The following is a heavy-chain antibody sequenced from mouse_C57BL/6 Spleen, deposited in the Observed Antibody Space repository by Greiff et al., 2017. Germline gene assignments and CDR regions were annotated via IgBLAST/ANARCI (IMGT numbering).Heavy chain of an antibody. CDR2: IDPSDSYT. CDR1: GYTFTSYW. CDR3: ARSVLRRFAMDY. Sequence: QVQLQQPGAELVMPGASVKLSCQASGYTFTSYWMHWVKQRPGQGLEWIGEIDPSDSYTNYNQKFKGKSTLTVDKSSSTAYMQLSSLTSEDSAVYYCARSVLRRFAMDYGGQGTSVTVSS. V-gene: IGHV1-69*01. D-gene: IGHD1-1*01. J-gene: IGHJ4*01.